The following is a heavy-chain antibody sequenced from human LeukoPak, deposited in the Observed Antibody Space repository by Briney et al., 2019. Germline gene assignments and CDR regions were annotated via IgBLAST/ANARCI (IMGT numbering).Heavy chain of an antibody. Sequence: GGSLRLSCAASGFTSSSYWMHWVRQAPGKGLVWVSRINSDGSSTSYADSVKGRFTISRDNAKNTLYLQMNSLRAEDTAVYYCARGGSGSYLAFDIWGQGTMVTVSS. CDR2: INSDGSST. CDR1: GFTSSSYW. CDR3: ARGGSGSYLAFDI. J-gene: IGHJ3*02. D-gene: IGHD3-10*01. V-gene: IGHV3-74*01.